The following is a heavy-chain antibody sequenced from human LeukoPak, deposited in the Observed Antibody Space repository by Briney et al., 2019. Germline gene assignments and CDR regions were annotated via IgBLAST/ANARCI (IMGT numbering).Heavy chain of an antibody. CDR3: ARVGPTGRIAARRTFDY. CDR1: GGSISSGGYY. V-gene: IGHV4-30-2*01. D-gene: IGHD6-6*01. CDR2: IYHSGST. J-gene: IGHJ4*02. Sequence: PSQTLSLTCTVSGGSISSGGYYWSWIRQPPGKGLEWIGYIYHSGSTYYNPSLKSRVTISVDRSKNQFSLKLSSVTAADTAVYYCARVGPTGRIAARRTFDYWGQGTLVTVSS.